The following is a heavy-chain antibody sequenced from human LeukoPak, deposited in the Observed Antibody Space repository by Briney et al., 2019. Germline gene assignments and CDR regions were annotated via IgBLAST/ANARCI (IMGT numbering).Heavy chain of an antibody. J-gene: IGHJ4*02. CDR2: ISYDGSNK. CDR3: AKDTIQEPTLRYFDWLLYAPDH. Sequence: GGSLRLSCAASGFTFRTYAMHWVRQAPGKGLEWVAVISYDGSNKYYADSVKGRFTISRDNSKNTLYLQMNSLRAEDTAVYYCAKDTIQEPTLRYFDWLLYAPDHWGQGTLVTVSS. CDR1: GFTFRTYA. V-gene: IGHV3-30*18. D-gene: IGHD3-9*01.